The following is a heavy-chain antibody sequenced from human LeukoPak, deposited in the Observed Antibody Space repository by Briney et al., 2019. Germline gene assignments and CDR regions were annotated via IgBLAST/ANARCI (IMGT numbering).Heavy chain of an antibody. V-gene: IGHV3-23*01. CDR2: IIGSGVST. CDR3: AKIGRDGYNVDY. CDR1: GFTFSSYA. D-gene: IGHD5-24*01. Sequence: GGSLRLSCAASGFTFSSYAMSWVRQAPGKGWEWVSAIIGSGVSTYYADSVKGRFTISRDNSKNTLYLQMNSLRAEDTAVYYCAKIGRDGYNVDYWGQGTLVTVSS. J-gene: IGHJ4*02.